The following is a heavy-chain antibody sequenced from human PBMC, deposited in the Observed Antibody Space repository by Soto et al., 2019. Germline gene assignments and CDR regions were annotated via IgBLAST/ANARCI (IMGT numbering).Heavy chain of an antibody. CDR1: GFTFSSYA. CDR3: AKDLPGQGFVLLGNPFDY. V-gene: IGHV3-23*01. Sequence: EVQLLESGGGLVQPGGSLRLSCAASGFTFSSYAMSWVRQAPGKGLEWVSAISGSGGSTYYADSVKGRFTISRDNSKNTLYLQMNSLRAEDTAVYYCAKDLPGQGFVLLGNPFDYWGQGTLVTVSS. D-gene: IGHD3-10*01. J-gene: IGHJ4*02. CDR2: ISGSGGST.